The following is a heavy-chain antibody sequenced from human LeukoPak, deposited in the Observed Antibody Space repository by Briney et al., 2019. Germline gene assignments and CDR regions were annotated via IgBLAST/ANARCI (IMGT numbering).Heavy chain of an antibody. CDR2: IYHSGST. Sequence: SGTLSLTCAVSGGSISSGGYSWSWIRQPPGKGLEWIGYIYHSGSTYYNPSLKSRVTISVDRSKNQFSLKLSSVTAADTAVYYCARVVGVGMTHFDYWGQGTLVTVSS. V-gene: IGHV4-30-2*01. CDR1: GGSISSGGYS. CDR3: ARVVGVGMTHFDY. D-gene: IGHD2-15*01. J-gene: IGHJ4*02.